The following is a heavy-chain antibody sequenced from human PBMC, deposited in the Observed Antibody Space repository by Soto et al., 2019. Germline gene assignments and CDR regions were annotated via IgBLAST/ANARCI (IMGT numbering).Heavy chain of an antibody. CDR1: GGTFSSYA. CDR2: IIPIFGTA. V-gene: IGHV1-69*01. D-gene: IGHD3-10*01. J-gene: IGHJ4*02. Sequence: QVQLVQSGAEVKKPGSSVTVSCRASGGTFSSYAISWVRQAPGQGLEWMGGIIPIFGTANYAQKFQGRVTITADESTSTAYMELSSLRSEDTAVYYCARDSGYYGSGSLLRGYYFDYWGQGTLVTVSS. CDR3: ARDSGYYGSGSLLRGYYFDY.